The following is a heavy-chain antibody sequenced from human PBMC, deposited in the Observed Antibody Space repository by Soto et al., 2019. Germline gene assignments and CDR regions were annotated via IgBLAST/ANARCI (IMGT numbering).Heavy chain of an antibody. CDR3: AKDRYGGSGGGLES. D-gene: IGHD5-18*01. Sequence: VQLLESGGGLVRRGESLRLSRVASGFPFAAGAMNLVRQAPGQGLAWVSTITGRGISTYYADSVRGRFTITRDGSQNTVYLQMNSLRLEDTAVYYCAKDRYGGSGGGLESWGQGALVTVSS. V-gene: IGHV3-23*01. CDR2: ITGRGIST. J-gene: IGHJ4*02. CDR1: GFPFAAGA.